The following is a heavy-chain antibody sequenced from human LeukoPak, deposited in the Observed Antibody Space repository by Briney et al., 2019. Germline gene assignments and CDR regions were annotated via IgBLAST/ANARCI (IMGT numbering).Heavy chain of an antibody. CDR1: GFTFSSYG. J-gene: IGHJ4*02. D-gene: IGHD3-10*01. V-gene: IGHV3-30*03. CDR2: ISYDGSNK. Sequence: PGGSLRLSCAASGFTFSSYGMHWVRQAPGKGLEWVAVISYDGSNKYYADSVKGRFTISRDNSKNTLYLQMNSLRAEDTAVYYCARDLDYYGSGSYGDYWGQGTLVTVSS. CDR3: ARDLDYYGSGSYGDY.